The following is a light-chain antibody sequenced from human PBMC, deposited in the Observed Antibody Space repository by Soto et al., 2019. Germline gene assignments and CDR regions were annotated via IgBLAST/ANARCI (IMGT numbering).Light chain of an antibody. Sequence: SYELTQPPAVSVAPGKTAKITCGGSNIGSKSVHWYQQKPGQAPVLVIYYETDRPSGVPERLSGSNSGSTAALTISRVEAGDEADYYCQVWDIGSGVIFGGGTKLTVL. CDR1: NIGSKS. J-gene: IGLJ2*01. CDR2: YET. V-gene: IGLV3-21*04. CDR3: QVWDIGSGVI.